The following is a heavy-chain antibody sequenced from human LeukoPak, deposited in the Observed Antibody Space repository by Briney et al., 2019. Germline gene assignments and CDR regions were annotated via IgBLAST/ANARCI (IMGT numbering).Heavy chain of an antibody. CDR3: ARDPVGYDYVWGSSYYFDY. CDR1: GFTFSSYS. CDR2: ISSSSSTI. Sequence: GGSLRLSCAASGFTFSSYSMNWVRQAPGKGLEWVSYISSSSSTIYYADSVKGRFTTSRDSAKNSLYLQMNSLRAEDTAVYYCARDPVGYDYVWGSSYYFDYWGQGTLVTVSS. D-gene: IGHD3-16*01. V-gene: IGHV3-48*01. J-gene: IGHJ4*02.